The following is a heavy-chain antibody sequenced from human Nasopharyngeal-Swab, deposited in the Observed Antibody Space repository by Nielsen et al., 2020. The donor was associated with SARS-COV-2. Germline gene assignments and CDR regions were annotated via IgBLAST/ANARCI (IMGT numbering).Heavy chain of an antibody. D-gene: IGHD4-17*01. CDR2: INQDGNEK. CDR1: GFTFSSYW. V-gene: IGHV3-7*01. Sequence: GESLRSCAASGFTFSSYWMSWVRQAPGKGLEWVANINQDGNEKYYVDSVKGRFTISRDNAKNSLYLQMNSLRAEDTAVYYCARGTAVTSASGYWGQGTLVTVSS. CDR3: ARGTAVTSASGY. J-gene: IGHJ4*02.